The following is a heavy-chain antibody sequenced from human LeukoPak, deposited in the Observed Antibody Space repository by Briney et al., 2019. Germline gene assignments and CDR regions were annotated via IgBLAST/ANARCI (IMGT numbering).Heavy chain of an antibody. CDR3: ARGEAFAFDM. J-gene: IGHJ3*02. Sequence: PGGSLRLSCAAPGFTFSNYAMGWVRQAPGKGLEWVSSINGRDGRTYYADSVRGRFSISSDNSKNKLFLQMNSLRAEDTAVYYCARGEAFAFDMWGQGTVVTVSS. CDR2: INGRDGRT. V-gene: IGHV3-23*01. CDR1: GFTFSNYA.